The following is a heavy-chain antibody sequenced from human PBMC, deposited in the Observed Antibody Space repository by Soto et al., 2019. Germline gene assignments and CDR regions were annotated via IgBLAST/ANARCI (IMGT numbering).Heavy chain of an antibody. CDR1: GFTFSSYV. D-gene: IGHD6-19*01. J-gene: IGHJ4*02. CDR3: AKTLSAIGVARFDN. Sequence: PGGSLRLSCAASGFTFSSYVMSWVRQVPGKGLEWVSTISGSGGSTYYADSVKGRFTISRDNSKNTLYLQMNSLRVDDTAIYYCAKTLSAIGVARFDNGGQEILATVSS. CDR2: ISGSGGST. V-gene: IGHV3-23*01.